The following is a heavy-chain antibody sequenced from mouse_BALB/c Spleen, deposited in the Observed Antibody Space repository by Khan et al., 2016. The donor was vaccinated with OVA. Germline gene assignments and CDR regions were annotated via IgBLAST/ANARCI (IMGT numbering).Heavy chain of an antibody. CDR2: INTYTGEP. CDR1: GYTFTNHG. Sequence: LVESGPEPKKPGETVKISCKASGYTFTNHGLNWVKQAPGKGLKWMGWINTYTGEPTYADDFKGRFAFSLETSASTAYLQINNLKNEDMGTYFCARGYWYFDVWGAGTTVTVSS. J-gene: IGHJ1*01. V-gene: IGHV9-1*02. CDR3: ARGYWYFDV.